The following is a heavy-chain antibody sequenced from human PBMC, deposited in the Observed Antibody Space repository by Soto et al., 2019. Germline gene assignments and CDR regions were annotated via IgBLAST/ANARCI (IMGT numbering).Heavy chain of an antibody. CDR1: GFTFSSYS. CDR3: ARANYYGSPGDFDY. Sequence: PGGSLRLSCAASGFTFSSYSMNWVRQAPGKGLEWVSYISSSSSTIYYADSVKGRFTISRDNAKNSLYLQMNSLRAEDTAMYYCARANYYGSPGDFDYWGQGTLVTVSS. J-gene: IGHJ4*02. CDR2: ISSSSSTI. V-gene: IGHV3-48*01. D-gene: IGHD3-10*01.